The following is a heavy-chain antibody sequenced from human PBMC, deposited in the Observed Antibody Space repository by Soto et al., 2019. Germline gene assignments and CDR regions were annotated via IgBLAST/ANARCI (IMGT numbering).Heavy chain of an antibody. V-gene: IGHV4-31*03. CDR3: ATDHGARLPLYYYYYGMDV. J-gene: IGHJ6*02. CDR2: IFYGGSP. D-gene: IGHD2-15*01. Sequence: PSETLSLTCTVSGASVTSTTYYWSWIRQLPGKGLESIGYIFYGGSPYYNPSLKSRITISLDTSKNQFSLEMKSMTAADTAVYYCATDHGARLPLYYYYYGMDVWGQGTTVTVSS. CDR1: GASVTSTTYY.